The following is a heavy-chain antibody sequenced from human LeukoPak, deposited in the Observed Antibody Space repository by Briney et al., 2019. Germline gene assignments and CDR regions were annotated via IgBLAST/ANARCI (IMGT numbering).Heavy chain of an antibody. CDR3: AKSLPGRNYYDSSGYVGY. CDR1: GFTFSSYE. D-gene: IGHD3-22*01. V-gene: IGHV3-7*03. CDR2: IKQDGSEK. J-gene: IGHJ4*02. Sequence: GGSLRLSCAASGFTFSSYEMNWVRQAPGKGLEWVANIKQDGSEKYYVDSVKGRFTTSRDNSKNTLYLQMNSLRAEDTAVYYCAKSLPGRNYYDSSGYVGYWGQGTLVTVSS.